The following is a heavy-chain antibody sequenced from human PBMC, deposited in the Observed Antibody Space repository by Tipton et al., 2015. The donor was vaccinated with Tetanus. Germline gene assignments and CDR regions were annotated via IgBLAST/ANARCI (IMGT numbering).Heavy chain of an antibody. CDR3: ATDRRGPGEVRGLDN. CDR1: YDSFYGYY. Sequence: GLVKPSETLSLTCAVYYDSFYGYYWSWIRQPPGKGLEWIGEISHSENTNYSPSLRNRLTISIDTSKTHFSLRLDSVTAADTAVYYCATDRRGPGEVRGLDNWGQGTLVTVSS. CDR2: ISHSENT. D-gene: IGHD3-10*01. J-gene: IGHJ4*02. V-gene: IGHV4-34*01.